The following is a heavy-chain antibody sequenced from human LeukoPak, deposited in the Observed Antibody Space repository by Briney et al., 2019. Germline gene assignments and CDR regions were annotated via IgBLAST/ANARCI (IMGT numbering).Heavy chain of an antibody. J-gene: IGHJ6*03. CDR2: IYPGDSDT. CDR3: ARQDSSSSSYYYYYMDV. D-gene: IGHD6-6*01. CDR1: GYSFTSYW. V-gene: IGHV5-51*01. Sequence: GESLKISCKGSGYSFTSYWIGWVRQMPGEGLEWMGIIYPGDSDTRYSPSFQGQVTISADKSISTAYLQRSSLKASDTAMYYCARQDSSSSSYYYYYMDVWGKGTTVTVSS.